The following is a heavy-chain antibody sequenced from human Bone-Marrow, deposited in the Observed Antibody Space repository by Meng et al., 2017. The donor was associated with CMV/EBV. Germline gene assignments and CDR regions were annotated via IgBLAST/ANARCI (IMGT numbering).Heavy chain of an antibody. Sequence: SVKVSCKASGGTFSSYTISWVRQAPGQGLEWMGRIIPILGIANYAQKFKGRVTITADKSTSTAYMELSSLRSEDTAVYYCARVEGYCSSTSCYGWFDPWGQGTLVTVSS. CDR3: ARVEGYCSSTSCYGWFDP. V-gene: IGHV1-69*02. CDR1: GGTFSSYT. CDR2: IIPILGIA. J-gene: IGHJ5*02. D-gene: IGHD2-2*01.